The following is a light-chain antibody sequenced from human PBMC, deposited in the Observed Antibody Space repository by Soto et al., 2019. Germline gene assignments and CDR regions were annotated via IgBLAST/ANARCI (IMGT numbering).Light chain of an antibody. CDR3: AAWDDSLNAPV. CDR1: SSNIGSNN. CDR2: TNI. Sequence: QPVLTQSPSASGAPGQRVTISCSGSSSNIGSNNVNWYQQLPGAAPKLLIYTNIQRPSGVPDRFSGSKSGTSASLAISGLQSEDEAAYYCAAWDDSLNAPVFGGGTKLTVL. J-gene: IGLJ3*02. V-gene: IGLV1-44*01.